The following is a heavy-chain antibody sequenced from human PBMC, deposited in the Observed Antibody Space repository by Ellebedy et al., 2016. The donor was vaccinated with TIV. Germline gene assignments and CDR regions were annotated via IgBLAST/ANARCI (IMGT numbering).Heavy chain of an antibody. CDR1: GFTFSSYA. Sequence: GESLKISCAASGFTFSSYAMNWVRQAPGKGLEWVSTISGSGGRTHYADSVKGRFTISRDNSKNTLYLQVNSLRAEDTAVYYCAADRYCSGGNCYWVDYWGQGTLVTVSS. CDR3: AADRYCSGGNCYWVDY. V-gene: IGHV3-23*01. J-gene: IGHJ4*02. D-gene: IGHD2-15*01. CDR2: ISGSGGRT.